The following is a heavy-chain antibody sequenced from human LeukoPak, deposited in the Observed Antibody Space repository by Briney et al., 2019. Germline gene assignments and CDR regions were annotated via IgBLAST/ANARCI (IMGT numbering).Heavy chain of an antibody. D-gene: IGHD1-7*01. CDR2: ISSSSSYI. J-gene: IGHJ3*02. CDR3: ARDQELLAFDI. V-gene: IGHV3-21*01. Sequence: GGSLRLSCAASGFTFSSYSMNWVRQAPGKGLEWVSSISSSSSYIYYADSVKGRFTISRDNAKNSPYLQMNSLRAEDTAVYYCARDQELLAFDIWGQGTMVTVSS. CDR1: GFTFSSYS.